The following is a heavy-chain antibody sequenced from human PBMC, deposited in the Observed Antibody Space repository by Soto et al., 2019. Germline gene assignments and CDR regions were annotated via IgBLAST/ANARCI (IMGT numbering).Heavy chain of an antibody. D-gene: IGHD3-16*01. J-gene: IGHJ6*02. Sequence: EVQLLESGGGLVQPGGSLRLSCAASGSSFSSYAMNWVRQAPGKGLEWVSAISGGGGSTFYAAAVKGRFTISRDNSKNTLYMEMNSLRVEDTAVYYCAKGGFWVHYGMDVWGQGTTVTVSS. CDR3: AKGGFWVHYGMDV. V-gene: IGHV3-23*01. CDR2: ISGGGGST. CDR1: GSSFSSYA.